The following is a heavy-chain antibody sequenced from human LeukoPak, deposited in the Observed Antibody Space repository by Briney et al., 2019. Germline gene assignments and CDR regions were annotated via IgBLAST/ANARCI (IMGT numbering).Heavy chain of an antibody. Sequence: PGRSLRLSCAASGFTFSSYGMHWVRQVPGKGLEWVAVISYDGSNKYYADSVKGRFTISRDNSKNTLYLQMNSLRAEDTAVYYCAKAAYQYYYDSSGYYDREDYWGQGTLVTVSS. V-gene: IGHV3-30*18. CDR1: GFTFSSYG. CDR3: AKAAYQYYYDSSGYYDREDY. J-gene: IGHJ4*02. D-gene: IGHD3-22*01. CDR2: ISYDGSNK.